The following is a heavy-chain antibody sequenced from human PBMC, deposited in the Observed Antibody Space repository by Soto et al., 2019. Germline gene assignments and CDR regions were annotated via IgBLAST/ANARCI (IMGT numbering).Heavy chain of an antibody. D-gene: IGHD3-3*01. J-gene: IGHJ6*01. CDR1: GFTFSSYG. CDR2: ISYDGSNK. V-gene: IGHV3-30*18. CDR3: AKDAGVPSLYDFWSGYPYYYGMDV. Sequence: QVQLVESGGGVVQPGRSLRLSCAASGFTFSSYGMHWVRQAPGKGLEWVAVISYDGSNKYYADSVKGRFTISRDNSKNTLYLQMNSLRAEDTAVYYCAKDAGVPSLYDFWSGYPYYYGMDVW.